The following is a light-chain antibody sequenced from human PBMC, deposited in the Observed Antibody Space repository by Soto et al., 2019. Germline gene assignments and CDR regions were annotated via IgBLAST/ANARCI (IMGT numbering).Light chain of an antibody. J-gene: IGKJ1*01. V-gene: IGKV3-20*01. Sequence: EIVLTQSPGNLSLSPGERATLSCRASQSVSSSYLAWYQQKPGQAPRLLIYGASSRATGIPDRFSGSGSGTDFTLTISRLEPEDFAVYYCQQYGSSYGTFGQGTKVDIK. CDR3: QQYGSSYGT. CDR1: QSVSSSY. CDR2: GAS.